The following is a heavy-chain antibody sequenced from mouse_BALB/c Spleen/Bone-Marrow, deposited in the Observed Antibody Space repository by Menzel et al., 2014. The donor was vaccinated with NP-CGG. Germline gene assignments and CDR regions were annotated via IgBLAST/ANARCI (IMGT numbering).Heavy chain of an antibody. D-gene: IGHD1-3*01. CDR1: GYTFTTYW. V-gene: IGHV1-69*02. CDR3: ARGGDNYAWFPF. CDR2: IDPSDNYT. Sequence: QSRAEFIHPSASLKLSSTSSGYTFTTYWMHWVKQRPGQGLEWIVQIDPSDNYTNSSQKFTGKATLTVDKSSSTAYMQLSSLSSEDAAVYYCARGGDNYAWFPFWG. J-gene: IGHJ3*01.